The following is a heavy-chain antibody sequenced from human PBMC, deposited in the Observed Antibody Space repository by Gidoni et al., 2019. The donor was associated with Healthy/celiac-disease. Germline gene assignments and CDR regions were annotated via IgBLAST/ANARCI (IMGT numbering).Heavy chain of an antibody. CDR3: TTQRSGYYNDY. V-gene: IGHV3-15*01. D-gene: IGHD3-9*01. CDR1: GFTVSNAW. Sequence: EVQLVESGGGLVKPGGSLRLSCAASGFTVSNAWMSWVRQAPGKGLEWVGRIKSKTDGGTTDYAAPVKGRFTISRDDSKNTLYLQMNSLKTEDTAVYYCTTQRSGYYNDYWGQGTLVTVSS. CDR2: IKSKTDGGTT. J-gene: IGHJ4*02.